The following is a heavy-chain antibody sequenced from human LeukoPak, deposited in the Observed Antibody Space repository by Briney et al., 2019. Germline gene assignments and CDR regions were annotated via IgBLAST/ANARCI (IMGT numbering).Heavy chain of an antibody. V-gene: IGHV3-23*01. CDR1: GFTFSSYA. J-gene: IGHJ6*02. CDR3: AKSLRFGEDYYYYYYGMDV. Sequence: HTGGSLRLSCAASGFTFSSYAMSWVRQAPGKGLEWVSAISGSGGSTYYADSVKGRFIISRDNSKNTLYLQMNSLRAEDTAVYYCAKSLRFGEDYYYYYYGMDVWGQGTTVTVSS. D-gene: IGHD3-10*01. CDR2: ISGSGGST.